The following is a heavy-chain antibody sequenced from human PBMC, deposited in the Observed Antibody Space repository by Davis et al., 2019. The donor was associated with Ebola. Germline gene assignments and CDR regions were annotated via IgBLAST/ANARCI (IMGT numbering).Heavy chain of an antibody. V-gene: IGHV3-9*01. CDR1: GFTFDDYA. J-gene: IGHJ6*02. CDR2: ISWHSGSI. D-gene: IGHD2-2*01. Sequence: SLKIPCAASGFTFDDYAMHWVRQAPGKGLEWVSGISWHSGSIGYADSVKGRFTISRDNAKNSLYLQMNSLRAEDTALYYCAKGRYQLLLSPGMDVWGQGTTVTVSS. CDR3: AKGRYQLLLSPGMDV.